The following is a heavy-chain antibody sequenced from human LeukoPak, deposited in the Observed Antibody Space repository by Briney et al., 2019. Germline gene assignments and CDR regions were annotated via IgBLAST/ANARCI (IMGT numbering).Heavy chain of an antibody. CDR1: GGSFNSHY. CDR2: INYSGST. Sequence: SETLSLTCTVSGGSFNSHYWTWIRQPPGKGLEWIGYINYSGSTNYNPSLNSRLTISVDTSKNQFSLRLASVTAADTAVYFCARMAMAPAGTGHKWVDPSGHGNLVTVSS. CDR3: ARMAMAPAGTGHKWVDP. V-gene: IGHV4-59*11. D-gene: IGHD6-13*01. J-gene: IGHJ5*02.